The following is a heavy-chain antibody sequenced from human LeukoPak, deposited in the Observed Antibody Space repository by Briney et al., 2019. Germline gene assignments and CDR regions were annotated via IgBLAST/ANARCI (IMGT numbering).Heavy chain of an antibody. CDR2: ISGSGGST. J-gene: IGHJ4*02. Sequence: PGKSPRLSCAASGFTFSSYSMNWVRQAPGKGLEWVSAISGSGGSTYYADSVKGRFTISRDNSKNTLYLQMNSLRAEDTAVYYCAKARRPSTTKRLQPDYWGQGTLVTVSS. CDR3: AKARRPSTTKRLQPDY. V-gene: IGHV3-23*01. CDR1: GFTFSSYS. D-gene: IGHD1-26*01.